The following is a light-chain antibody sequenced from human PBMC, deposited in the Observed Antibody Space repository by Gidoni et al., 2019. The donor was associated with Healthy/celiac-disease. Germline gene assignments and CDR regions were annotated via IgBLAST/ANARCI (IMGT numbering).Light chain of an antibody. CDR3: QQYRGT. CDR2: GAS. V-gene: IGKV3-15*01. CDR1: QSVSSN. Sequence: EIVMTQSPATLSVSPGERATLPCRASQSVSSNLAWYQQKPGQAPRLLIYGASTRATGIPARFSGSGSGTEFTLTISSLQSEDFAVYYCQQYRGTFGQGTKVEIK. J-gene: IGKJ1*01.